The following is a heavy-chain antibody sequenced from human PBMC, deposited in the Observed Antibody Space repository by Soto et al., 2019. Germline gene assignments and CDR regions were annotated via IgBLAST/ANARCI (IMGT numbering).Heavy chain of an antibody. J-gene: IGHJ4*02. D-gene: IGHD3-10*01. CDR1: GFTFSSYG. CDR2: IWYDGSNK. Sequence: QVQLVESGGGVVQPGRSLRLSCAASGFTFSSYGMHWVRQAPGKGLEWVAVIWYDGSNKYYADSVKGRFTISRDNSKNTRYLQMNSLRAEDTAVYYCARDRFGELCPRDWGQGTLVTVSS. CDR3: ARDRFGELCPRD. V-gene: IGHV3-33*01.